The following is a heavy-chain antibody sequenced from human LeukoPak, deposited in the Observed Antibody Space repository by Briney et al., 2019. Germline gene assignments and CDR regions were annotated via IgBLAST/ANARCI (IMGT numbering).Heavy chain of an antibody. CDR2: IWYDGSNK. CDR3: ARGYRGFGELWNAFDI. D-gene: IGHD3-10*01. J-gene: IGHJ3*02. V-gene: IGHV3-33*01. Sequence: GRSLRLSCAASGFTFSSYGMHWVRQAPGKGLEWVAVIWYDGSNKYYADSVKGRFTISRDNSKNTLYLQMNSLRAEDTAVYYCARGYRGFGELWNAFDIWGQGTMVTVSS. CDR1: GFTFSSYG.